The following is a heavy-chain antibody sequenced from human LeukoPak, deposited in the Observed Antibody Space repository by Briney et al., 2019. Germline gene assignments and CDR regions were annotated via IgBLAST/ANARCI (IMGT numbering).Heavy chain of an antibody. CDR3: ARDLDSGYLSY. Sequence: SVKVSCKASGYTFTSYGISWVRQAPGQGLEWMGGIIPIFGTANYAQKFQGRVTITADESTSTAYMELSSLRSEDTAVYYCARDLDSGYLSYWGQGTLVTVSS. J-gene: IGHJ4*02. CDR1: GYTFTSYG. D-gene: IGHD5-12*01. CDR2: IIPIFGTA. V-gene: IGHV1-69*13.